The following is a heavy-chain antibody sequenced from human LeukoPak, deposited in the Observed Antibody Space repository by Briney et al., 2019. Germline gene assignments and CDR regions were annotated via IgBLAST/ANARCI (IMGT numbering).Heavy chain of an antibody. D-gene: IGHD3-22*01. CDR3: AGGSNDSSDFEYFHH. CDR2: INPNSGDT. J-gene: IGHJ1*01. CDR1: GYTFTGYY. Sequence: ASVKVSCKASGYTFTGYYMHWVRQAPGQGLEWMGWINPNSGDTNYAQKFQGRVTMTRDTSISTAYMELSRLTSDDTAFYYCAGGSNDSSDFEYFHHWGQGALLTVSS. V-gene: IGHV1-2*02.